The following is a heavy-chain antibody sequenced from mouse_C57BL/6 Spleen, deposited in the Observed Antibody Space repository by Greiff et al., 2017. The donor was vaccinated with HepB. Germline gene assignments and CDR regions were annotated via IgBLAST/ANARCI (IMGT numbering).Heavy chain of an antibody. V-gene: IGHV1-64*01. J-gene: IGHJ2*01. CDR1: GYTFTSYW. CDR3: ARYYYGLNFDY. CDR2: IHPNSGST. Sequence: QVQLQQPGAELVKPGASVKLSCKASGYTFTSYWMHWVKQRPGQGLEWIGMIHPNSGSTNYNEKFKSKATLTVDKSSSTAYMQLSSLTSEDSAVYYCARYYYGLNFDYWGQGTTLTVSS. D-gene: IGHD1-1*01.